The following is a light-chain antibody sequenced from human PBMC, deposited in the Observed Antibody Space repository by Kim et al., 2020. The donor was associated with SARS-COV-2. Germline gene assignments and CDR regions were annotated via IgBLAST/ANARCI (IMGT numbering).Light chain of an antibody. CDR3: QAWDNTWV. CDR2: QDT. Sequence: VSPGQTVTIPCSGDKLGDKYSSWYQQQPGQAPVLVIYQDTKRPSGIPERFAGSNSGNTATLTISGAQAMDEADYYCQAWDNTWVFGGGTQLTVL. V-gene: IGLV3-1*01. CDR1: KLGDKY. J-gene: IGLJ3*02.